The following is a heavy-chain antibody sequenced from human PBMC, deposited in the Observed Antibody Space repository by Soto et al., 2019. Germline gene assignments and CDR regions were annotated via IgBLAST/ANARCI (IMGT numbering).Heavy chain of an antibody. CDR3: ARDRERAVAGSWDGMDV. Sequence: QVQLVQSGAEVKKPGASVKVSCKASGYTFTSYGISWVRQAPGQGLEWMGWISAYNGNTNYAQKLQGRVTMTTDTSTSTAYMELRSLRSDDTAVYYCARDRERAVAGSWDGMDVWGQGTTVTVSS. V-gene: IGHV1-18*01. D-gene: IGHD6-19*01. J-gene: IGHJ6*02. CDR1: GYTFTSYG. CDR2: ISAYNGNT.